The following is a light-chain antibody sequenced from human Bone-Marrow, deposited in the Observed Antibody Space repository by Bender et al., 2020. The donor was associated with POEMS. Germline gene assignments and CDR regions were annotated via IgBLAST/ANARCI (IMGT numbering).Light chain of an antibody. J-gene: IGLJ2*01. Sequence: QSALTQPASVSGSPGQSVTISCTGSNTNIGIGFDVNWYQVLPGTAPRLLIYANINRPSGVPDRFSGSKSGTSASLAITGLQAEDESVYYCQSYDTGLGAVVFSAGTKLTV. CDR1: NTNIGIGFD. CDR3: QSYDTGLGAVV. CDR2: ANI. V-gene: IGLV1-40*01.